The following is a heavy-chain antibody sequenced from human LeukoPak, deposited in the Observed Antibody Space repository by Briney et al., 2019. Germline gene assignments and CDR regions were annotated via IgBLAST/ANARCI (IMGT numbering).Heavy chain of an antibody. CDR3: ARKQATDTRHFDY. D-gene: IGHD1-26*01. CDR2: INPNSGGT. V-gene: IGHV1-2*04. Sequence: ASVKVSCKASGYTFTGYYMHWVRQAPGQGLEWMGWINPNSGGTNYAQKFQGWVTMTRDTSISTAYMELSRLRSDDTAVYYCARKQATDTRHFDYGGQGPLLTVPS. J-gene: IGHJ4*02. CDR1: GYTFTGYY.